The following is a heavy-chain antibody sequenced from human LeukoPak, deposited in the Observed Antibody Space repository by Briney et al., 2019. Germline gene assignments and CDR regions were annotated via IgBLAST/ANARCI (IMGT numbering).Heavy chain of an antibody. J-gene: IGHJ5*02. Sequence: ASVKVSCKASGYTFTSYDFSWVRQAPGQGPEWMGWISTSDGNTNYAQKLQGRVTMTTDTSTSTAYMELRSLRSDDTAVYYCARGALWFGELPSDPWGQGTLVTVSS. D-gene: IGHD3-10*01. CDR3: ARGALWFGELPSDP. CDR1: GYTFTSYD. CDR2: ISTSDGNT. V-gene: IGHV1-18*01.